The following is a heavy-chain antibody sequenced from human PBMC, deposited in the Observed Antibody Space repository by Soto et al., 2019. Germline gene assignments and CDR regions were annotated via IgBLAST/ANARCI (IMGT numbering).Heavy chain of an antibody. J-gene: IGHJ4*02. D-gene: IGHD3-10*01. V-gene: IGHV3-21*01. Sequence: GWSLRLSCAASGFTFSSYSMNWVRQAPGKGLEWVSSISSSSSYIYYADSVKGRFTISRDNAKNSLYLQMNSLRAEDTAVYYCARDLMVRGAIPYFDYWGQGTLVTVSS. CDR3: ARDLMVRGAIPYFDY. CDR2: ISSSSSYI. CDR1: GFTFSSYS.